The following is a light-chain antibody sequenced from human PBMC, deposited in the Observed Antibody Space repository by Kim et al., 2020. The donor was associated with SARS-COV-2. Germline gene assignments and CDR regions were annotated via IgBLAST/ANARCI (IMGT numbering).Light chain of an antibody. J-gene: IGKJ2*01. Sequence: ETVLTQSPGTLSLSPGETATLTCRASQSVSGNQLAWYQLRRGQAPRLLMYGVAARAPGIPDRFSVSGSGTEFVLTISRLEREDFALYYCQQYDNTPHTFGQGTKLEI. CDR3: QQYDNTPHT. CDR1: QSVSGNQ. V-gene: IGKV3-20*01. CDR2: GVA.